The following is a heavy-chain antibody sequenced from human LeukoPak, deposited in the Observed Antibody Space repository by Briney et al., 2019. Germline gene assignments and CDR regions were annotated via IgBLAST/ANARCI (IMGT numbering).Heavy chain of an antibody. J-gene: IGHJ4*02. CDR1: GYTFTGYY. Sequence: ASVKVSCKASGYTFTGYYMHWVRQAPGQGLEWMGWINPNSGGTNYAQKFQGRATMTRDTSISTAYMELKRLSSDDTAVYFCAREGFCTGSKCPAEYWGQGTLVTVSS. D-gene: IGHD2-8*02. V-gene: IGHV1-2*02. CDR2: INPNSGGT. CDR3: AREGFCTGSKCPAEY.